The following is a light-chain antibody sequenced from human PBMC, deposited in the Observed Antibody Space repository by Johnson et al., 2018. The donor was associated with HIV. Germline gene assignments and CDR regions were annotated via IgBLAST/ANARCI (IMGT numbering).Light chain of an antibody. V-gene: IGLV1-51*01. Sequence: HSVLTQPPSVSAAPGQKVTISCSGSSSDMGNYAVSWYQQLPGTAPKLLIYDNNKRPSGIPDRFSGSKSGTSATLGITGLQTGDEADYYCGTWDGSLSGYVFGTGTKVTVL. CDR1: SSDMGNYA. CDR2: DNN. CDR3: GTWDGSLSGYV. J-gene: IGLJ1*01.